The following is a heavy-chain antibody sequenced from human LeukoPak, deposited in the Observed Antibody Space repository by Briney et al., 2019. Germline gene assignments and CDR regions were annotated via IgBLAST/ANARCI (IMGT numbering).Heavy chain of an antibody. CDR1: GGSISSGGYY. CDR3: ARGLGLAMAEYYYYYGMDV. Sequence: SETLSLTCTVSGGSISSGGYYWSWIRQHPGKGLEWIGYIYYSGSTYYNPSLKSRVTISVDTSKNQFSLKLSSVTAADTAVYYCARGLGLAMAEYYYYYGMDVWGQGTTVTVSS. V-gene: IGHV4-31*03. J-gene: IGHJ6*02. CDR2: IYYSGST. D-gene: IGHD5-18*01.